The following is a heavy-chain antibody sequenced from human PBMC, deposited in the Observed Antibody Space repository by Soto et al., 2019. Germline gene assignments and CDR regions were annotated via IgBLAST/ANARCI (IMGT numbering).Heavy chain of an antibody. J-gene: IGHJ3*02. Sequence: EVQLLESGGGLVQPGGSLRLSCAASGFTFSSYAMSWVRQAPGKGLEWVSAISGSVGSTYYADSVKGRFTISRDNSKNTLYLQMNSLRAEDTAVYYCAKVTGDFWSGYHDDAFDIWGQGTMVTVSS. D-gene: IGHD3-3*01. CDR1: GFTFSSYA. CDR2: ISGSVGST. CDR3: AKVTGDFWSGYHDDAFDI. V-gene: IGHV3-23*01.